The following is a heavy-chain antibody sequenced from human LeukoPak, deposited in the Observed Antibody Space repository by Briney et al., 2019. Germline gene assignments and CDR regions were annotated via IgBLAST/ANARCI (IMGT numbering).Heavy chain of an antibody. CDR2: IIPIFGTA. Sequence: ASVKVSCKASGGTFSSYAISWVRQAPGQGLEWMGGIIPIFGTANYAQKLQGRVTMTTDTSTSTAYMELRSLRSDDTAVYYCAREIDTVLIDYWGQGTLVTVSS. CDR1: GGTFSSYA. CDR3: AREIDTVLIDY. V-gene: IGHV1-69*05. J-gene: IGHJ4*02. D-gene: IGHD2-8*01.